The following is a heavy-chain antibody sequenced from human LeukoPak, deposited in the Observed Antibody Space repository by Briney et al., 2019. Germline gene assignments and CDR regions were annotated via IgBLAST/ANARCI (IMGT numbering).Heavy chain of an antibody. V-gene: IGHV4-39*01. CDR3: ARQSLRVVLGVVIMSWFDP. Sequence: SETLSLTCTVSGGSITSSSYYWGWIRQPPGKGLERIGSIYYSGSTYYNPSLKSRFTISGDTSKNQFSLKLSSVTAADTAVYYCARQSLRVVLGVVIMSWFDPWGQATLVTVSS. D-gene: IGHD3-3*01. CDR2: IYYSGST. CDR1: GGSITSSSYY. J-gene: IGHJ5*02.